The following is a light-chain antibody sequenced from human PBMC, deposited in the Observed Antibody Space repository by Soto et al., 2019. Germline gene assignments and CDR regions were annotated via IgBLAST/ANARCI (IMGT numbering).Light chain of an antibody. CDR3: SSYTGRRALV. J-gene: IGLJ1*01. Sequence: QSVLTQPASVSGSPGESITISCTGTSSDVAVYNYVSWYQHHPGKAPKLVIFEVSNRPSGVSNRFSGSKSANTASLTISGLQDEEEADYYCSSYTGRRALVFGTGTKVTVL. CDR1: SSDVAVYNY. CDR2: EVS. V-gene: IGLV2-14*01.